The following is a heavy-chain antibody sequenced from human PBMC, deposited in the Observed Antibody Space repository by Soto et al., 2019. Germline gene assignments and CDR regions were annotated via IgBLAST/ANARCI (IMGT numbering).Heavy chain of an antibody. J-gene: IGHJ4*02. CDR2: INYSGNT. Sequence: NPSETLSLTCTVSGGSISSYYWSWIRQPPGKGLEWIGYINYSGNTNYNPSLKSRVTISVDTSKNQFSLKLSSVTAADTAVYYCARGYYGDYVDYWGQGTLVTVSS. V-gene: IGHV4-59*01. CDR3: ARGYYGDYVDY. CDR1: GGSISSYY. D-gene: IGHD4-17*01.